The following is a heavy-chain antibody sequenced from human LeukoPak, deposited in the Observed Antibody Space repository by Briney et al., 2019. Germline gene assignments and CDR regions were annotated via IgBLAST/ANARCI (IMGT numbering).Heavy chain of an antibody. J-gene: IGHJ4*02. CDR2: MNPNSGNT. V-gene: IGHV1-8*03. CDR3: ARGRGRWLDPFDY. D-gene: IGHD6-19*01. Sequence: ASVKVSCKASGYTFTTYDINWVRQATGQGLEWMGWMNPNSGNTGYAQKFQGRVTITRNTSISTAYMELSSLRSEDTAVYYCARGRGRWLDPFDYWGQGTLVTVSS. CDR1: GYTFTTYD.